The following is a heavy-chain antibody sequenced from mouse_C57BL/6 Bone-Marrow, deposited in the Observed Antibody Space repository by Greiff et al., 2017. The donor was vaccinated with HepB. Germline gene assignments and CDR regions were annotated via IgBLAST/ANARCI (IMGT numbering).Heavy chain of an antibody. Sequence: EVKVVESGGGLVQPKGSLKLSCAASGFSFNTYAMNWVRQAPGKGLEWVARIRSKSNNYATYYADSVKDRFTISRDDSESMLYLQMNNLKTEDTAMYYCVRRGRNWEETYWGQGTLVTVSA. D-gene: IGHD4-1*01. CDR2: IRSKSNNYAT. CDR1: GFSFNTYA. V-gene: IGHV10-1*01. CDR3: VRRGRNWEETY. J-gene: IGHJ3*01.